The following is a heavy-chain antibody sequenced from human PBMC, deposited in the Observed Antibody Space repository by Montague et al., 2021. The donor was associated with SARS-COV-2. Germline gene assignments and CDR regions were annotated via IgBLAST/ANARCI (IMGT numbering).Heavy chain of an antibody. V-gene: IGHV4-59*01. Sequence: SETLSLTCTVSGGSISSYYWSWIRQPPGKGLEWIGYIYYSGSTNYNPSLKSRVTISVVTSKNQFSLKLSSVTAADTAVYYCAREGSGRGYYYYGMDVWGQGTTVTVSS. CDR2: IYYSGST. J-gene: IGHJ6*02. CDR3: AREGSGRGYYYYGMDV. D-gene: IGHD3-10*01. CDR1: GGSISSYY.